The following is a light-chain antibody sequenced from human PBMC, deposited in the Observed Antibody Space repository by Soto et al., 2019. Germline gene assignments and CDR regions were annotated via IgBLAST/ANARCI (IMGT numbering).Light chain of an antibody. CDR3: QHYGSSIYN. CDR2: GTS. V-gene: IGKV3-20*01. Sequence: ENVLTQSPGTLSLSPGERATLSCRASQSVDSSYLAWYQQKPGQAPRLLIYGTSSRATGIQDRFGGSGSGTDFTLTINRLETADVEVYFCQHYGSSIYNFGQRTKVEIK. CDR1: QSVDSSY. J-gene: IGKJ2*01.